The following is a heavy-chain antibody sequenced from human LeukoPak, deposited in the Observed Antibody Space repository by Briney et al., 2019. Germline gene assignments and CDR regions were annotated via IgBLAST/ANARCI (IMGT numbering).Heavy chain of an antibody. CDR3: ARGGSGWFYPADY. Sequence: SETLSLTCTVSGGSTSGYYWSWIRQPAGKGLEWIGRIYSSGSTNYNPSLRSRVTMSVYTSKNQFSLKLSSVTAADTAVYYCARGGSGWFYPADYWGQGTLVTVSS. V-gene: IGHV4-4*07. CDR1: GGSTSGYY. CDR2: IYSSGST. D-gene: IGHD6-19*01. J-gene: IGHJ4*02.